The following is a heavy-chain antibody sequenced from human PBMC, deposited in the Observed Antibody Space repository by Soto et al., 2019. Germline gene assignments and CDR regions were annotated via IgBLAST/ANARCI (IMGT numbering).Heavy chain of an antibody. CDR3: ARDHHRYSGYDYVDY. J-gene: IGHJ4*02. CDR2: ISSSSSYT. D-gene: IGHD5-12*01. V-gene: IGHV3-11*05. Sequence: QVQLVESGGGLVKPGGSLRLSCVASGFTFSDYYMSWIRQAPGKGLEWVSYISSSSSYTNYADSVEGRFTISRDNAKNSLYLQMNSLRAEDTAVYYCARDHHRYSGYDYVDYWGQGTLVIVSS. CDR1: GFTFSDYY.